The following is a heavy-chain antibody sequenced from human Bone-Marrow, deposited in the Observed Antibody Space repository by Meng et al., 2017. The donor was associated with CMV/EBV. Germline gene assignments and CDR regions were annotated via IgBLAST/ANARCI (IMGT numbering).Heavy chain of an antibody. D-gene: IGHD6-19*01. CDR1: GGSFSGYY. V-gene: IGHV4-34*01. Sequence: SETLSLTCAVYGGSFSGYYWSWIRQPPGKGLEWIGEINHSGSTNYNPSLKSRVTISVDTSKNQFSLKLSSVTAADTAVYYCAVSSGWYGDAFDIWGQGKMVHVAS. CDR2: INHSGST. CDR3: AVSSGWYGDAFDI. J-gene: IGHJ3*02.